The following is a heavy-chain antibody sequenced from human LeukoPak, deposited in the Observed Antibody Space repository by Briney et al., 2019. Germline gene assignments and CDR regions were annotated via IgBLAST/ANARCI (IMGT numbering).Heavy chain of an antibody. Sequence: ASVKVSCKASGYTFTGYYMRWVRQAPGQGLEWMGWINPNSGGTNYAQKFQGWVTMTRDTSISTAYMELSRLRSDDTAVYYCARDNCGGDCYSVAFDIWGQGTMVTVSS. J-gene: IGHJ3*02. CDR2: INPNSGGT. CDR3: ARDNCGGDCYSVAFDI. D-gene: IGHD2-21*02. V-gene: IGHV1-2*04. CDR1: GYTFTGYY.